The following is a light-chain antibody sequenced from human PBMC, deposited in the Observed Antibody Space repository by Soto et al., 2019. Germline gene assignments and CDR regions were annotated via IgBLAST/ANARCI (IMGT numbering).Light chain of an antibody. CDR2: EVI. CDR3: SSYAGSNNLHVL. V-gene: IGLV2-8*01. CDR1: SSDVGGYAY. J-gene: IGLJ2*01. Sequence: QSALTQPPSASGSPGQSVTISCTGSSSDVGGYAYVSWYQQHPGKAPKLIIYEVIKRPSGVPDRFSGSKSGNTASLTVSGLQAEDEADYYCSSYAGSNNLHVLFGGGTKLTVL.